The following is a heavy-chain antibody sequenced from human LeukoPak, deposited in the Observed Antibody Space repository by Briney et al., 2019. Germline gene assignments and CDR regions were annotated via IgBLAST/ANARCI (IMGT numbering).Heavy chain of an antibody. J-gene: IGHJ6*02. Sequence: GESLRLSCAASGFTFSSYGMHWVRQAPGKGLEWVAVIWYDGSNKYYADSVKGRFTISRDNSKNTLYLQMNSLRAEDTAVYYCARGADFYFYGMDVWGQGTTVTVSS. V-gene: IGHV3-33*01. CDR1: GFTFSSYG. CDR2: IWYDGSNK. CDR3: ARGADFYFYGMDV.